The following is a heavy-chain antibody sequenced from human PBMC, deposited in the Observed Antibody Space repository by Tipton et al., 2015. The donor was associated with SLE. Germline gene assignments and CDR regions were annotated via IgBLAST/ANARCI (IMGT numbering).Heavy chain of an antibody. CDR2: INHSGGT. CDR1: GGSFSGYY. V-gene: IGHV4-34*01. Sequence: TLSLTCAVYGGSFSGYYWSWIRQPPGKGLEWIGEINHSGGTNYNPSLKSRVTISVDMSKNQFSLKLSSVTAADTAVYYCARGLGAYSSGWRYYYYYMDVWGKGTTVPVSS. CDR3: ARGLGAYSSGWRYYYYYMDV. J-gene: IGHJ6*03. D-gene: IGHD6-19*01.